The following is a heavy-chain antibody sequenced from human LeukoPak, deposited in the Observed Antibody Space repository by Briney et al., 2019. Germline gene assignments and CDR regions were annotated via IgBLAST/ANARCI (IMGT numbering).Heavy chain of an antibody. Sequence: GASVKVSCKASGYTFTSYYMHWVRQAPGQGLEWMGMINPTGGSISYAQKFQGRVTMTRDTSTSTVYMELSSLRSEDTAVYYCTRSQYYGMDVWGQGTTVTVSS. J-gene: IGHJ6*02. CDR2: INPTGGSI. CDR3: TRSQYYGMDV. CDR1: GYTFTSYY. V-gene: IGHV1-46*01.